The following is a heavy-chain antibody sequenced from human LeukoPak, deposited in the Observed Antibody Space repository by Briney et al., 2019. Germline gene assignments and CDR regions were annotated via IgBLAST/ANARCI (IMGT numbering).Heavy chain of an antibody. V-gene: IGHV1-2*04. Sequence: ASVKVSCKASGYTSTGYYMHWVRQAPGQGLEWMGWINPNSGGTNYAQKFQGWVTMTRDTSISTAYMELSRLRSDDTAVYYCARAQGGAESAYGMDVWGQGTTVTVSS. D-gene: IGHD3-16*01. CDR1: GYTSTGYY. J-gene: IGHJ6*02. CDR3: ARAQGGAESAYGMDV. CDR2: INPNSGGT.